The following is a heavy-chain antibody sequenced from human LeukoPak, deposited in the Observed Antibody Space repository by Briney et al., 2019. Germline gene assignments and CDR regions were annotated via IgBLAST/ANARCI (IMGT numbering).Heavy chain of an antibody. CDR1: GGSFSGYY. J-gene: IGHJ6*03. V-gene: IGHV4-34*01. D-gene: IGHD3-22*01. Sequence: ETLSLTCAVYGGSFSGYYWTWIRQSPGKGLEWIGEINPSGSTYYNPSLKSRLTISGDTSKSQFSLRLTSVTAADTAVYYCARGRQEISMILVVMTGVSYYLDVWGKGTTVTVS. CDR2: INPSGST. CDR3: ARGRQEISMILVVMTGVSYYLDV.